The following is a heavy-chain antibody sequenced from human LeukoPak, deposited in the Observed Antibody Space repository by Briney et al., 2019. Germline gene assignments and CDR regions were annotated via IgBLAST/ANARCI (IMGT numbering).Heavy chain of an antibody. J-gene: IGHJ6*03. CDR3: ARGGLAAAGTPYYYYYYMDV. D-gene: IGHD6-13*01. Sequence: SVKVSCKASGGTFSSYAISWVRQAPGQGLEWMGGIIPIFGTANYAQKFQGRVTITTDESTSTAYMELSSLRSEDTAVYHCARGGLAAAGTPYYYYYYMDVWGKGTTVTVSS. CDR2: IIPIFGTA. V-gene: IGHV1-69*05. CDR1: GGTFSSYA.